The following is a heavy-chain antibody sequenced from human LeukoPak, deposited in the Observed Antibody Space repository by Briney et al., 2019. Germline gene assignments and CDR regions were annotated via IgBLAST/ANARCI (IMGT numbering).Heavy chain of an antibody. V-gene: IGHV1-18*01. CDR1: GYTFTSYD. CDR3: AREVVRTGSSDI. D-gene: IGHD2-15*01. CDR2: ISAYNGDT. Sequence: ASVKVSCKASGYTFTSYDVSWARQAPGQGLEWMGWISAYNGDTHYAQKLQGRVTMTTDTPTSTAYMELRSLRSDDTAVYYCAREVVRTGSSDIWGQGTMVTVSS. J-gene: IGHJ3*02.